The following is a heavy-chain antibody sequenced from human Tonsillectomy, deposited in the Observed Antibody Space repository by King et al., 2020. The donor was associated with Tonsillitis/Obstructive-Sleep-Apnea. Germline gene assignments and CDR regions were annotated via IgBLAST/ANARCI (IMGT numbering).Heavy chain of an antibody. CDR2: INPSGRP. Sequence: VQLQQWGAGLLKPSETLSLTCAVYGGSFSDYYWSWIRQPPGKGLEWIGEINPSGRPNYNPSLTSRVTMLVDTSKNQFSLKLNSVTAADTAVYYCARGDILTGYYASTDFDYWGQGTLVTVSS. D-gene: IGHD3-9*01. CDR1: GGSFSDYY. V-gene: IGHV4-34*01. J-gene: IGHJ4*02. CDR3: ARGDILTGYYASTDFDY.